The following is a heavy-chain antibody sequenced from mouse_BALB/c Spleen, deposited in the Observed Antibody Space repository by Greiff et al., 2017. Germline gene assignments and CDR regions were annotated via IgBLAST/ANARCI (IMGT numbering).Heavy chain of an antibody. CDR3: ARDQGGLAMDY. V-gene: IGHV2-9*02. CDR1: GFSLTSYG. D-gene: IGHD3-2*02. J-gene: IGHJ4*01. Sequence: VQGVESGPGLVAPSQSLSITCTVSGFSLTSYGVHWVRQPPGKGLEWLGVIWAGGSTNYNSALMSRLSISKDNSKSQVFLKMNSLQTDDTAMYYCARDQGGLAMDYWGQGTSVTVSS. CDR2: IWAGGST.